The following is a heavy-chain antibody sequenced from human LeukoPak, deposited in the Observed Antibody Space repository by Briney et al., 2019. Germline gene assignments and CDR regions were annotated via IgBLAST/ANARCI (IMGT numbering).Heavy chain of an antibody. CDR2: SGDSDGST. J-gene: IGHJ4*02. CDR3: AKGGCRGTCNPLAY. CDR1: GFTFSGSG. Sequence: GGSLRLSCAASGFTFSGSGMSWVRQAPGKGLEWISSSGDSDGSTYYADSLKGRFTISRDNSKNTLYLQMNNLRAEDTAVYYCAKGGCRGTCNPLAYWGQGALVTVS. D-gene: IGHD2-15*01. V-gene: IGHV3-23*01.